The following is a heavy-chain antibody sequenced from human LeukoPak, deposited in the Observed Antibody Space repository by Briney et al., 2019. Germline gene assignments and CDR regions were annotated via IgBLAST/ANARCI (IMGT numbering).Heavy chain of an antibody. CDR1: GGSFSGYY. CDR2: INHGGST. CDR3: ATYYYDSSGYYYVPSFDY. D-gene: IGHD3-22*01. V-gene: IGHV4-34*01. Sequence: SETLSLTCAVYGGSFSGYYWSWIRQPPGKGLEWIGEINHGGSTNYNPSLKSRVTISVDTSKNQFSLKLSSVTAADTAVYYCATYYYDSSGYYYVPSFDYWGQGTLVTVSS. J-gene: IGHJ4*02.